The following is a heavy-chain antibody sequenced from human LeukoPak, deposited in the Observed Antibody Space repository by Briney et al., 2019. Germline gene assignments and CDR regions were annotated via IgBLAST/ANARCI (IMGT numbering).Heavy chain of an antibody. D-gene: IGHD3-22*01. CDR2: IYYSGST. CDR3: ARPFYYYDSSGLAPGMGTAPDY. V-gene: IGHV4-39*01. Sequence: SETLSLTCTVSGGSISSSSYYWGWIRQPPGQGLEWIGRIYYSGSTYHNPSLKSRVTISVDTSKNQFSLKLSSVTAADTAVYYCARPFYYYDSSGLAPGMGTAPDYWGQGTLVTVCS. J-gene: IGHJ4*02. CDR1: GGSISSSSYY.